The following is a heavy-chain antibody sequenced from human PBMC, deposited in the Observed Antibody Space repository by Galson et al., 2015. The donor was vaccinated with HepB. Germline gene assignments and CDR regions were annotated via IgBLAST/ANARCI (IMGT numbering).Heavy chain of an antibody. CDR1: GFTFSSYA. Sequence: SLRLSCAASGFTFSSYAMHWVRQAPGKGLEWVAVISYDGSNKYYADSVTGRFTISRDNSKNTLYLQMNSLRAEDTAVYYCALVTIAALAFDIWGQGTMVTVSS. D-gene: IGHD3-9*01. CDR2: ISYDGSNK. J-gene: IGHJ3*02. CDR3: ALVTIAALAFDI. V-gene: IGHV3-30-3*01.